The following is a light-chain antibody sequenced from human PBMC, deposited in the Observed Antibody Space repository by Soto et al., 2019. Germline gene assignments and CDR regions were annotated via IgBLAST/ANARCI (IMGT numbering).Light chain of an antibody. CDR3: QQYNNWPFT. Sequence: EIVMTQSPATLSVSPGERATLSCRASQSVSSNIAWYQQKPGQAPRLLIYGASSTRATGIPARFSGSGSGTEFTLTISSLQSKDFAVYYCQQYNNWPFTFGGGTKVEIK. CDR2: GASS. V-gene: IGKV3-15*01. J-gene: IGKJ4*01. CDR1: QSVSSN.